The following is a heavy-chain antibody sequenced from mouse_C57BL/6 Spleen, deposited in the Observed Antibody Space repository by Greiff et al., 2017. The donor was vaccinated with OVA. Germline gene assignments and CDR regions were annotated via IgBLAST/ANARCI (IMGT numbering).Heavy chain of an antibody. V-gene: IGHV1-18*01. CDR2: INPNNGGT. D-gene: IGHD6-1*01. CDR3: ARLRISAVSFFDV. J-gene: IGHJ1*03. Sequence: VQLQQSGPELVKPGASVKIPCKASGYTFTDYNMDWVKQSHGKSLEWIGDINPNNGGTIYNQKFKGKATLTVDKSSSTAYMELRSLTSEDTAVYDCARLRISAVSFFDVWGKGTTVTVSS. CDR1: GYTFTDYN.